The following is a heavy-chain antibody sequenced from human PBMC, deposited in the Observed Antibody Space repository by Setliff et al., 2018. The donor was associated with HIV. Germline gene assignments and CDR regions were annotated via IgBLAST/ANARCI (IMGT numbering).Heavy chain of an antibody. CDR2: IYTSGNT. CDR1: GGSFSSATYS. D-gene: IGHD4-4*01. CDR3: AREKNDYNNYYFDY. J-gene: IGHJ4*02. Sequence: SETLSLTCTVSGGSFSSATYSWIWIRQPAGKGLEYIGLIYTSGNTRYNPSLKSRLSISVDTSKNQFSLKLSSVTAADTAVYYCAREKNDYNNYYFDYWGQGTLVTVSS. V-gene: IGHV4-61*10.